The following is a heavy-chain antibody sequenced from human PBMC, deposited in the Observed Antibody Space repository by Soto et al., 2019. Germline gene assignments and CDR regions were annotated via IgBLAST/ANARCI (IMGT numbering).Heavy chain of an antibody. D-gene: IGHD3-9*01. J-gene: IGHJ4*02. Sequence: SLTCTVSGGSISRGDSYWSWIRQHPGGGLEWIGYIYSSGSTSYNPSLRSRVAISVDTSDNQFSLNLNSVTAADTAVYYCAKDLDKELRYFDWVTEGPFDYWGQGTLVTVSS. CDR3: AKDLDKELRYFDWVTEGPFDY. CDR2: IYSSGST. V-gene: IGHV4-31*03. CDR1: GGSISRGDSY.